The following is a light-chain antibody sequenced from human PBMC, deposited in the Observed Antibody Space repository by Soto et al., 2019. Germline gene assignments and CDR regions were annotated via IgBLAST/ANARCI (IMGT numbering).Light chain of an antibody. Sequence: QSVLTQPASVSGSPGQSITISCTGTSSDVGNYNLVSWYQQYPGKAPKLMIYEGDKRPSGVSHRFFGSKSGNTASLTISGLQAEDEAHYYCCSFALRSTLIFGGVTKVTVL. V-gene: IGLV2-23*01. J-gene: IGLJ2*01. CDR2: EGD. CDR3: CSFALRSTLI. CDR1: SSDVGNYNL.